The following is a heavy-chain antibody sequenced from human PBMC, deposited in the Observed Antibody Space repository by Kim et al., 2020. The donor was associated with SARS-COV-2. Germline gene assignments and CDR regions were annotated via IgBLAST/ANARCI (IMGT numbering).Heavy chain of an antibody. V-gene: IGHV4-39*01. J-gene: IGHJ4*02. D-gene: IGHD6-13*01. CDR2: IYYSGST. Sequence: SETLSLTCTVSGGSISSSSYYWGWIRQPPGKGLEWIGSIYYSGSTYYNPSLKSRVTISVDTSKNQFSLKLSSVTAADTAVYYCARHGRIAAAPGVYWGQGTLVTVSS. CDR1: GGSISSSSYY. CDR3: ARHGRIAAAPGVY.